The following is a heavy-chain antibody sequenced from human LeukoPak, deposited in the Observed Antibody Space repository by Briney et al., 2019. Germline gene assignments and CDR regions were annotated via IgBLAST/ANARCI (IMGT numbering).Heavy chain of an antibody. D-gene: IGHD3-22*01. Sequence: SETLSLTCTVSGGSISSGSYYWGWIRQPPGKGLEWIGSIYYSGSTYYNPSLKSRVTISVDTSKNQFSLKLSSVTAADTAVYYCAGSTYDSSGSYYYYGMDVWGQGTTVTVSS. CDR3: AGSTYDSSGSYYYYGMDV. V-gene: IGHV4-39*01. J-gene: IGHJ6*02. CDR1: GGSISSGSYY. CDR2: IYYSGST.